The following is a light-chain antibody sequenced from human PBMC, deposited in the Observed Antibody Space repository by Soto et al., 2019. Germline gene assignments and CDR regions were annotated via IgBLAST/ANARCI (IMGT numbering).Light chain of an antibody. Sequence: QSALTQPASVSVSPGQSITISCTGTSSDVGGYNYVSWYQQHPGKAPKFMIYDVSNRHSGVSNRFSGSKSGNTASLTISGLQAEDEADYYCSSYTTSNTRQIVFGTGTKVTVL. CDR2: DVS. J-gene: IGLJ1*01. V-gene: IGLV2-14*01. CDR3: SSYTTSNTRQIV. CDR1: SSDVGGYNY.